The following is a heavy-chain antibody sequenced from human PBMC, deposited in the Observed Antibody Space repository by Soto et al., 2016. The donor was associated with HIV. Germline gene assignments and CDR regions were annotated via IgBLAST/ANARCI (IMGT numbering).Heavy chain of an antibody. V-gene: IGHV3-21*01. CDR3: ARDTSLNYDILTGHTTDYYYYGMDL. CDR1: GLTFSDYS. D-gene: IGHD3-9*01. CDR2: LVVAVYFI. J-gene: IGHJ6*02. Sequence: EVQLVESGGGLVKPGGSLRLSCTASGLTFSDYSMNWVRQAPRGGAGSGSQPLVVAVYFIYYADLVKGRFTISRDNAKSSLYLQMNNLRAEDTAIYYCARDTSLNYDILTGHTTDYYYYGMDLWGRGDHGHRLL.